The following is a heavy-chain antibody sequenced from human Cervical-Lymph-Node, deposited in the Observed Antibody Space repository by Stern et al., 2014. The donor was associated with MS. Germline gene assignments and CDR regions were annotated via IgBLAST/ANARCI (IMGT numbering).Heavy chain of an antibody. V-gene: IGHV4-61*01. CDR3: ARMSDSGWYDH. Sequence: QVQLQESGPGLVKPSETLSLTCSVSGVSVNSGSYYWNWIRQAPGKGLEWIGYVFYTGSTNHNPSLKSRVSISLDMVKNQLFLKLTSVTAADTALYYCARMSDSGWYDHWGQGTLVTVSS. CDR2: VFYTGST. J-gene: IGHJ5*02. CDR1: GVSVNSGSYY. D-gene: IGHD6-25*01.